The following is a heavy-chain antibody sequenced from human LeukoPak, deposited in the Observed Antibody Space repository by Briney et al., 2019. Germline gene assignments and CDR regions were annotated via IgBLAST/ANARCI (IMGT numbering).Heavy chain of an antibody. D-gene: IGHD3-22*01. CDR2: MYPGDSDT. Sequence: GESLMISCKGSGSTFTRYWIGWVRQLPGKGLEWMGIMYPGDSDTRYSPSFQGQVTISADKSISTAYLQWSSLKASDTAMYYCARQRTYHYDSSGYYHDAFDMWGQGTMVTVSS. V-gene: IGHV5-51*01. CDR3: ARQRTYHYDSSGYYHDAFDM. J-gene: IGHJ3*02. CDR1: GSTFTRYW.